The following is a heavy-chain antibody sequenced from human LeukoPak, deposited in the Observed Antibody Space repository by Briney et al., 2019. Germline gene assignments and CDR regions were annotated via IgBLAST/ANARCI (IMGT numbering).Heavy chain of an antibody. CDR2: INTNTGNP. D-gene: IGHD6-19*01. Sequence: ASVKVSCKASGYTFTSYAMNWVRQAPGQGLEWMGWINTNTGNPTYAQGFTGRFVFSLDTSVSTAYLQISSLKAEDTAVYYCARGPMGIAVAGIIDYWGQGTLVTVSS. V-gene: IGHV7-4-1*02. CDR3: ARGPMGIAVAGIIDY. J-gene: IGHJ4*02. CDR1: GYTFTSYA.